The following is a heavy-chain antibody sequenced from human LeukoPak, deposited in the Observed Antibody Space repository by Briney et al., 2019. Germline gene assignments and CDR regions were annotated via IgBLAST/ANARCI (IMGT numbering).Heavy chain of an antibody. J-gene: IGHJ3*02. CDR3: TRDRAFGGVDSFDI. V-gene: IGHV1-2*02. D-gene: IGHD3-16*01. CDR1: GYTFTGHY. CDR2: IHPNSGGT. Sequence: ASVKVSCKASGYTFTGHYINWVRQAPGQGLGWMGWIHPNSGGTKYAQKFQGRVTMTRDTSISTVYMEVSRLRSDDTAVYYCTRDRAFGGVDSFDIWGQGTMVTV.